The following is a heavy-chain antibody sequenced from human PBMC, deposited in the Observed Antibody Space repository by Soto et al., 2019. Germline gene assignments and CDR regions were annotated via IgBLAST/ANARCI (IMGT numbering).Heavy chain of an antibody. V-gene: IGHV4-34*01. CDR2: INHSGST. J-gene: IGHJ3*02. CDR1: GGSFSGYY. D-gene: IGHD6-6*01. Sequence: QVQIQQWGAGLLKPSETLSLTCAVYGGSFSGYYWSWIRQPPGKGLEWIGEINHSGSTNYNPSLKSRVTISVDTSKNQFSLKLSSVTAADTAVYYCARAPRVLRAFDIWGQGTMVTVSS. CDR3: ARAPRVLRAFDI.